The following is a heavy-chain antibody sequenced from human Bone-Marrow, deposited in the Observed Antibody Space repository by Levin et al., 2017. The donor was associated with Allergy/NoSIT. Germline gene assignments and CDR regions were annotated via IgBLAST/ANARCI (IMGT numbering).Heavy chain of an antibody. CDR1: GGSISSGGNY. Sequence: LRLSCTVSGGSISSGGNYWSWIRQHPGQGLEWIGYIYYTGSTYYNPSLKSRVTISVDTSKNQFSLRLSSVTVADTAVYYCARSLDYYYYMDVWGKGTTVTVSS. J-gene: IGHJ6*03. V-gene: IGHV4-31*03. CDR3: ARSLDYYYYMDV. CDR2: IYYTGST.